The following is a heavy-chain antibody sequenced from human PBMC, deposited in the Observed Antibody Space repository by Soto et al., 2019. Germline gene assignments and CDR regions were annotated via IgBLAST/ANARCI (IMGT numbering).Heavy chain of an antibody. D-gene: IGHD2-2*02. Sequence: GGSLRLSCAASGFRFDDFAMHWVRQAPGKGLEWVSGISWNSGSIGYADSVKGRFTISRDNAKNSLYLQMSSLRAEDTALYYCAKAECSRSSCYMFYYGMDVWGQGTTVTVSS. V-gene: IGHV3-9*01. J-gene: IGHJ6*02. CDR2: ISWNSGSI. CDR3: AKAECSRSSCYMFYYGMDV. CDR1: GFRFDDFA.